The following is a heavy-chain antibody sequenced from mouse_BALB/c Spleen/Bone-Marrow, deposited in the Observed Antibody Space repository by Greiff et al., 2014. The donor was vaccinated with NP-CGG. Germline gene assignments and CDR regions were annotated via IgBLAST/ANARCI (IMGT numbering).Heavy chain of an antibody. CDR2: IYPGDGDT. J-gene: IGHJ2*01. Sequence: QVQLQQSGAELARPGASVKLSCKASGYTFTSYWMQWVKQRPGQGLEWIGAIYPGDGDTRYTQKFKDKATLTADKSSSTAYMQLGSLASEDSAVYYCARETTTNVIYFDYWGQGTTLTVSS. V-gene: IGHV1-87*01. CDR3: ARETTTNVIYFDY. D-gene: IGHD1-2*01. CDR1: GYTFTSYW.